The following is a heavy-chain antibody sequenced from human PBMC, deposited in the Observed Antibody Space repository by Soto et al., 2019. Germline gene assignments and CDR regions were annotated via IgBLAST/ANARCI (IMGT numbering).Heavy chain of an antibody. CDR2: ISGTTI. CDR3: ANLYGDYDPY. J-gene: IGHJ4*02. V-gene: IGHV3-23*01. CDR1: GLILTKYA. D-gene: IGHD4-17*01. Sequence: EVQLLESGGGLVQPGGSLRLSCAASGLILTKYAMKWVRQAPGKGLEWVAAISGTTILYANSLNGRFTISRDNTNNILFLQMRVLRAEDTAVYYCANLYGDYDPYWGQGTLVTVSS.